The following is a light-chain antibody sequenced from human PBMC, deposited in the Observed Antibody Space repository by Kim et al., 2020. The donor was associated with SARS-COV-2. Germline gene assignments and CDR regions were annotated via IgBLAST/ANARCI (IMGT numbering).Light chain of an antibody. Sequence: SVKLTCAWSSRNSSYAIEWHQQQQEKGPGYLMKLNSDGSHSKGDGIPDRFSGSSSGAERYLTISSLQSEDEADYYCQTWGLANWLFGGGTQLTVL. J-gene: IGLJ3*02. V-gene: IGLV4-69*01. CDR3: QTWGLANWL. CDR2: LNSDGSH. CDR1: SRNSSYA.